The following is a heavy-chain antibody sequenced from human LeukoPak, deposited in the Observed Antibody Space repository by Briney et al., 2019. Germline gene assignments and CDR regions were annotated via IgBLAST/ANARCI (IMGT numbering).Heavy chain of an antibody. J-gene: IGHJ6*02. D-gene: IGHD4-23*01. CDR1: GFTFSDYN. CDR3: ARSIGVTGGGVDV. V-gene: IGHV3-11*01. Sequence: AGGSLRLSCASSGFTFSDYNMNSVRQAPGKGLEWVSYITNGGSTIHHADSVKGRFTISRDNAKRTLYLQMNSLRAEDTAVYYCARSIGVTGGGVDVGGQGTTVTVSS. CDR2: ITNGGSTI.